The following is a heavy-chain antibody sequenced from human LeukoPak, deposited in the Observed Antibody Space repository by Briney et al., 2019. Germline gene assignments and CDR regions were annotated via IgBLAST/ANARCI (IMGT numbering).Heavy chain of an antibody. J-gene: IGHJ6*03. CDR3: ARGYYDFWSGYYIDYYYMDV. CDR1: GGSISSGDYY. D-gene: IGHD3-3*01. CDR2: IYYSGST. Sequence: SETLSLTCTVSGGSISSGDYYWSWIRQPPGKGLEWIGYIYYSGSTYYNPSLKSRVTISVDTSKNQFSLKLSSVTAADTAVYYCARGYYDFWSGYYIDYYYMDVWGKGTTVTVSS. V-gene: IGHV4-30-4*01.